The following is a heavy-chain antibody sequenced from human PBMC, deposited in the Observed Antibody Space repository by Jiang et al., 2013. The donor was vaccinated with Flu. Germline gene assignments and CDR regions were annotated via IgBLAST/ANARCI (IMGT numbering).Heavy chain of an antibody. V-gene: IGHV1-18*01. CDR3: ARDGTPYSSSSWGAWFDP. Sequence: SGYTFTSYGISWVRQAPGQGLEWMGWINAYNGNTNYAQKFQGRVTMTTDTSTTTAYMEVRSLRSDDTAVYYCARDGTPYSSSSWGAWFDPWGQGTPGHRLL. D-gene: IGHD6-6*01. J-gene: IGHJ5*02. CDR2: INAYNGNT. CDR1: GYTFTSYG.